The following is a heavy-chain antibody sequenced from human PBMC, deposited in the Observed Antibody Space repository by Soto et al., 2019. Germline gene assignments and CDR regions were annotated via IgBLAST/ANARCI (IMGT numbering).Heavy chain of an antibody. J-gene: IGHJ5*02. V-gene: IGHV3-30-3*01. D-gene: IGHD5-12*01. Sequence: QVQLVESGGGVVQPGRSLRLSCAASGFTFSSYAMHWVRQAPGKGLEWVAVISYDGSNKYYADSVKGRFTISRDNSKNTLYLQMNSLRAEDTAVYYCARDTPRDPTDIVATPWGQGTLVTVSS. CDR3: ARDTPRDPTDIVATP. CDR2: ISYDGSNK. CDR1: GFTFSSYA.